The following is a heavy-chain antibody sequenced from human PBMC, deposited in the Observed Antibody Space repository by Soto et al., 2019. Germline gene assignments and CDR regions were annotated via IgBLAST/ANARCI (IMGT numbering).Heavy chain of an antibody. CDR1: GGTFSSYT. V-gene: IGHV1-69*02. CDR3: ASQYDYGDLDFDY. Sequence: SVKVSCKASGGTFSSYTISWVRQAPGQGLEWMGRIIPILGIANYAQKFQGRVTITADKSTSTAYMELSSLRSEDTAVYYCASQYDYGDLDFDYWGQGTLVTVSS. CDR2: IIPILGIA. D-gene: IGHD4-17*01. J-gene: IGHJ4*02.